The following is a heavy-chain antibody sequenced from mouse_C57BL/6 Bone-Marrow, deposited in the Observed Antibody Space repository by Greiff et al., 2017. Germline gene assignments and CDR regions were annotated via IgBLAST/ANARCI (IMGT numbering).Heavy chain of an antibody. CDR1: GYTFTSYW. J-gene: IGHJ1*03. CDR2: IYPGSGST. CDR3: ARPYYSNYWYFDV. D-gene: IGHD2-5*01. V-gene: IGHV1-55*01. Sequence: VQLQQPGAELVKPGASVKMSCKASGYTFTSYWINWVKQRPGQGLEWIGDIYPGSGSTNYNEKFKSKATLTVDKSSSTAYMQLSSLTSEDSAVYYCARPYYSNYWYFDVWGTGTTVTVSS.